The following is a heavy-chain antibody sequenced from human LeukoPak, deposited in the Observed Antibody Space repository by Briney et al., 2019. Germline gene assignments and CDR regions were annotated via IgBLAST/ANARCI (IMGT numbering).Heavy chain of an antibody. J-gene: IGHJ4*02. Sequence: GRSLRLSCAASGFTFSSYGMHWVRQSPGKGLEWVATIWYEGRTKYYIDSVKGRFTISRDNSKNTLYLQMNSLRAEDTAVYYCAYGGSFDYWGQGTLVTVSS. CDR1: GFTFSSYG. CDR2: IWYEGRTK. V-gene: IGHV3-33*01. CDR3: AYGGSFDY. D-gene: IGHD4-23*01.